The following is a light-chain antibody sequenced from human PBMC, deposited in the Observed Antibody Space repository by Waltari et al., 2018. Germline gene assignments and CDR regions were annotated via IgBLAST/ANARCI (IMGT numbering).Light chain of an antibody. CDR2: PAY. CDR3: QQRADWPLT. J-gene: IGKJ4*01. V-gene: IGKV3-11*02. Sequence: DIVLPQSLATLSLSPGGRAPPSCRGGQSIKSYLGWYQQKSGQSPPLLTYPAYNRAAGVPARFSGSGSDGDFTLSIISVGPEDAAIYYCQQRADWPLTFGGGATVEIK. CDR1: QSIKSY.